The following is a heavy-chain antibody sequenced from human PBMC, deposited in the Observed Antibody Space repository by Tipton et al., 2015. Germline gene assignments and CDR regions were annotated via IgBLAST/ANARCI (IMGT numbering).Heavy chain of an antibody. V-gene: IGHV1-18*01. D-gene: IGHD4-17*01. CDR3: ARNDYGDYHFDY. Sequence: QLVQSGAEVKKPGSPLKLSCKASGYTFSTYGLSWVRQAPGQGLEWMGWISAYNGNTHSAQKVQGRVTMTTDTSTNTAYLELRSLRSDDTAVYYCARNDYGDYHFDYWGQGTLVTVSS. CDR1: GYTFSTYG. J-gene: IGHJ4*02. CDR2: ISAYNGNT.